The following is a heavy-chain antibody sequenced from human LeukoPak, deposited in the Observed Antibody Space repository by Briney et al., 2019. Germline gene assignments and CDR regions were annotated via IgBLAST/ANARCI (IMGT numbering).Heavy chain of an antibody. CDR1: GFTFDDYG. V-gene: IGHV3-20*04. J-gene: IGHJ4*02. CDR2: INWNGGST. CDR3: ARGYKERRIAAAGRGSQTMYYFDY. D-gene: IGHD6-13*01. Sequence: GGSLRLSCAASGFTFDDYGMSWVRQAPGKGLEWVSGINWNGGSTGYADSVKGRFTISRDNAKNSLYLQMNSLRAEDTALYYCARGYKERRIAAAGRGSQTMYYFDYWGQGTLVTVSS.